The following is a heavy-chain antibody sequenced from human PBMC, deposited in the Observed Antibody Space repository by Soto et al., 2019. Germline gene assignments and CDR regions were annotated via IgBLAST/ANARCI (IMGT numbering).Heavy chain of an antibody. Sequence: ASVRVACKGAGYTETELSMEWVGQANKKGLEWMGGFDPEDGETIYAQKFQGRVTMTEDTSTDTAYMELSSLRSEDTAVYYCATVQVQQLVLREEYNWFDPWGQGTLVTVSS. V-gene: IGHV1-24*01. CDR2: FDPEDGET. CDR1: GYTETELS. CDR3: ATVQVQQLVLREEYNWFDP. J-gene: IGHJ5*02. D-gene: IGHD6-13*01.